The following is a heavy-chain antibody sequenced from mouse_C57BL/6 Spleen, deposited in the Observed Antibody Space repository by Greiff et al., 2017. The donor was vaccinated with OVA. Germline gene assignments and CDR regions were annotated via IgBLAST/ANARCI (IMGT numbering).Heavy chain of an antibody. CDR1: GYNFTSYW. Sequence: QVQLQQPGAELVKPGASVKMSCKASGYNFTSYWINWVKQRPGQGLEWIGDIYPGSGSTNYAEKFKSKATLTVDTSSSTAYMQLRSLTSEDSAVYYCARSREEYFDYWGQGTTLTVSS. CDR3: ARSREEYFDY. J-gene: IGHJ2*01. CDR2: IYPGSGST. V-gene: IGHV1-55*01.